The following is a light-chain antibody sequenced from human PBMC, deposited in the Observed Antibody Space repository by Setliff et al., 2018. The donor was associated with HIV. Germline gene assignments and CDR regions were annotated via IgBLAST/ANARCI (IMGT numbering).Light chain of an antibody. J-gene: IGLJ1*01. CDR1: NIGSKS. CDR3: QVWDSSSDHHV. Sequence: SYELTQPSSVSVAPGKTARITCGGNNIGSKSVHWYQQKPGQAPVLVVYDDNDRPSGIPERFSGSNSGNTATLTISRVEAGDEADYYCQVWDSSSDHHVFGTGTKVTVL. V-gene: IGLV3-21*03. CDR2: DDN.